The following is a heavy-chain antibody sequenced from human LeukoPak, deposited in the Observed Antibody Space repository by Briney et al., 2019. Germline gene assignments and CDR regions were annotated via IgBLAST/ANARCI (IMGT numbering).Heavy chain of an antibody. CDR2: IYYSGST. J-gene: IGHJ4*02. CDR3: ARVPVRYGSGSYYNPYYFDY. CDR1: GGSISSYY. D-gene: IGHD3-10*01. V-gene: IGHV4-59*01. Sequence: SETLSLTCTVSGGSISSYYWSWIRQPPGEGLEWIGYIYYSGSTNYNPSLTSRVTISVDTSKNQFSLKLSSVTAADTAVYYCARVPVRYGSGSYYNPYYFDYWGQGTLVAVSS.